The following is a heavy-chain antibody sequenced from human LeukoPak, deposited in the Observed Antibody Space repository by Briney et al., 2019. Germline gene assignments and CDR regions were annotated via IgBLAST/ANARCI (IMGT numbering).Heavy chain of an antibody. Sequence: PGWSLRLSCVASGFTFRTCAMSWVRQTPWMGLEWVSAISGSDPGTYHADSVKGRFTISRDNSKNTLYLQMNNLRAEDTAIYFCAKAPLGSCTGARCYSLDAWGKGTTVSVSS. CDR3: AKAPLGSCTGARCYSLDA. D-gene: IGHD2-8*02. CDR2: ISGSDPGT. CDR1: GFTFRTCA. V-gene: IGHV3-23*01. J-gene: IGHJ6*03.